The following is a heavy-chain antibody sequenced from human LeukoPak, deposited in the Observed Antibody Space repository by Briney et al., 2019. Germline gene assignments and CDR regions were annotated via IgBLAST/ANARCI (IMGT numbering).Heavy chain of an antibody. D-gene: IGHD5-24*01. Sequence: SVKVSCKASGGTFSSYAISWARQAPGQGLEWMGRIIPIFGTANYAQKFQGRVTITTDESTSTAYMELSSLRSEDTAVYYCARGDGYNQIDYWGQGTLVTVSS. CDR3: ARGDGYNQIDY. J-gene: IGHJ4*02. CDR1: GGTFSSYA. CDR2: IIPIFGTA. V-gene: IGHV1-69*05.